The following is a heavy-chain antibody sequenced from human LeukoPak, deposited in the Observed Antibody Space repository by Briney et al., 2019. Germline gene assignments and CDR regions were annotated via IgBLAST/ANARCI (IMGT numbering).Heavy chain of an antibody. D-gene: IGHD6-13*01. CDR3: ARDFEGKKGLAAAGSDY. J-gene: IGHJ4*02. Sequence: PGGSLRLSCAASGFTFSSYSMNWVRQAPGKGLEWVSYISSSSSTIYYADSVKGRFTISRDNAKNSLFLQMNSLRAEDTAVYYCARDFEGKKGLAAAGSDYWGQGTQVTVSS. V-gene: IGHV3-48*04. CDR1: GFTFSSYS. CDR2: ISSSSSTI.